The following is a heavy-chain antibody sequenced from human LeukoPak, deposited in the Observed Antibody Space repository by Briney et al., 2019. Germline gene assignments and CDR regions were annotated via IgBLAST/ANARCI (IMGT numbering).Heavy chain of an antibody. CDR1: GYTLTELS. CDR3: ATATSITMVRSYYYYMDV. Sequence: ASVKVSCKVSGYTLTELSMHWVRQAPGKGLEWMGGFDPEDGETIYAQKLQGRVTMTEDTSTDTAYMELSSLRSEDTAVYYCATATSITMVRSYYYYMDVWGKGTTVTISS. CDR2: FDPEDGET. J-gene: IGHJ6*03. D-gene: IGHD3-10*01. V-gene: IGHV1-24*01.